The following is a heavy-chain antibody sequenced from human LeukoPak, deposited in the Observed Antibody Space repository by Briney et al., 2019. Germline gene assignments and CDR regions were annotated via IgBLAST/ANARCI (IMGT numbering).Heavy chain of an antibody. Sequence: PGGSLRLSCAAPGFTFSSYWMHWVRQAPGRGLVWVSRINSDGSSTSYADSVKGRLTISRDNAKNTLYLQMYSLRVEDTAVYYCARGDGYAQRDWGQGTLVTVPS. J-gene: IGHJ4*02. CDR1: GFTFSSYW. CDR2: INSDGSST. V-gene: IGHV3-74*01. D-gene: IGHD5-12*01. CDR3: ARGDGYAQRD.